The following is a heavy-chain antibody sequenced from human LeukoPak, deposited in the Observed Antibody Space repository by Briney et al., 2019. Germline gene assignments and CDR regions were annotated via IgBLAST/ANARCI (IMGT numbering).Heavy chain of an antibody. J-gene: IGHJ4*02. CDR2: IYYSGST. V-gene: IGHV4-59*01. Sequence: SETLSLTCTVSGGSISSYYWSWIRQPPGKGLEWIGHIYYSGSTNYNPSLKSQVTISVDTSKNQFSLKLSSVTAADTAVYYCARGHDYYDSSGYYYEGGGDLYYFDYWGQGTLVTVSS. CDR1: GGSISSYY. CDR3: ARGHDYYDSSGYYYEGGGDLYYFDY. D-gene: IGHD3-22*01.